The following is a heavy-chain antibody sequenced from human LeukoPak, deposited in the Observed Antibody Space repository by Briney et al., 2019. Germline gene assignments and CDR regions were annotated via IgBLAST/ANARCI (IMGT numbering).Heavy chain of an antibody. Sequence: ASVKVSCKASGGTFSSYAISWVRQAPGQGLEWMGWINPNSGGTNYAQKFQGRVTMTRDTSISTAYMELSRLRSDDTAVYYCAREPSGTYYYYYYMDVWGKGTTVTVSS. CDR2: INPNSGGT. V-gene: IGHV1-2*02. CDR3: AREPSGTYYYYYYMDV. J-gene: IGHJ6*03. CDR1: GGTFSSYA. D-gene: IGHD3-3*01.